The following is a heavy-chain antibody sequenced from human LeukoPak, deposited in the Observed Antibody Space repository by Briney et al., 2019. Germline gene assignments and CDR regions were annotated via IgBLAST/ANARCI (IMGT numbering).Heavy chain of an antibody. CDR3: ARDWEGLGEYWYFDL. V-gene: IGHV1-2*02. D-gene: IGHD1-26*01. CDR1: GYTFTGYY. CDR2: INPNSGGT. Sequence: ASVKVSCKASGYTFTGYYMHWVRQAPGQGLEWMGWINPNSGGTSYAQKFQGRVTMTRDTSISTAYMELSRLRSDDTAVYYCARDWEGLGEYWYFDLWGRGTLVTVSS. J-gene: IGHJ2*01.